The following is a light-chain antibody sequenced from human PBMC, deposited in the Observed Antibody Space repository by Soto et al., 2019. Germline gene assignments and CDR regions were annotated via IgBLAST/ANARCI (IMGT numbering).Light chain of an antibody. J-gene: IGKJ4*01. V-gene: IGKV1-6*01. CDR1: QGIRSD. CDR3: LQDYDYPLT. CDR2: AAS. Sequence: AIHMTQSPSSLSASVGDRVTITCRASQGIRSDLGWYQQKPGKAPKLLIYAASTLQSGVPSRFSGSGSGTDFTLTIGGLQPEDFATYYCLQDYDYPLTFGGGTKVEIK.